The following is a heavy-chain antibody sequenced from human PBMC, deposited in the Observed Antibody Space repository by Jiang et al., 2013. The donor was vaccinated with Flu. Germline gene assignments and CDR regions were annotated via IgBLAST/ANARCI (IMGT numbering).Heavy chain of an antibody. CDR2: INYIGST. Sequence: LLKPSETLSLTCTVSGGSISSSYWSWIRQSPGKGLEWIGYINYIGSTNYSPSLKSRVTISVDTSKSQLSLKLRSVTAADTAVYYCARQARNNYDSSGYYQYDAFDIWGQGTMVTVSS. CDR3: ARQARNNYDSSGYYQYDAFDI. CDR1: GGSISSSY. J-gene: IGHJ3*02. V-gene: IGHV4-59*08. D-gene: IGHD3-22*01.